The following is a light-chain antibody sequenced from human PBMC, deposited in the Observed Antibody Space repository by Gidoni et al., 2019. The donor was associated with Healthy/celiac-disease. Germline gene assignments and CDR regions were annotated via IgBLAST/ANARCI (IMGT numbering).Light chain of an antibody. CDR1: QGISSY. V-gene: IGKV1-9*01. Sequence: DIQLTQSPSFLSASGGDRVTITCRASQGISSYLAWYQQKPGKAPKRLIYAASTLQSGVPSRFSGSGSGTEFTLTISSLQPEDFATYYCQQLNSYPPYSFGQGTKLEIK. J-gene: IGKJ2*03. CDR3: QQLNSYPPYS. CDR2: AAS.